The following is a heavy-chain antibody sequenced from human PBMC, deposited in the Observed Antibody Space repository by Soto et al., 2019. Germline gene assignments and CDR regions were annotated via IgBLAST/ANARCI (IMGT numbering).Heavy chain of an antibody. CDR2: ITATGDRT. J-gene: IGHJ4*02. CDR3: ATMNGYFEY. Sequence: PGGSLRLSCADSGFRFSIYSMSWVRQTPGKGLEWVAAITATGDRTYYADSVTGRFTISRDNSKKTHYLQMTSLRAEDTAMYYCATMNGYFEYWGQGTPVTVSS. CDR1: GFRFSIYS. D-gene: IGHD3-22*01. V-gene: IGHV3-23*01.